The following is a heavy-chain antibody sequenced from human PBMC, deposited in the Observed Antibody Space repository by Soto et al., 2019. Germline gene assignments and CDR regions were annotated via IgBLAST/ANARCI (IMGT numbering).Heavy chain of an antibody. CDR2: SRGGDCTT. J-gene: IGHJ5*02. Sequence: PGGSVRLSCAASGFPFSGYGMNWVRQAPGKGLEWVSASRGGDCTTHDADSVRGRFTISRDNSNNTVFLQMNSLRVEDTGLYYCAKDLAFQSGYYSGRHYFAPWGHGALVTVSS. V-gene: IGHV3-23*01. D-gene: IGHD3-3*01. CDR1: GFPFSGYG. CDR3: AKDLAFQSGYYSGRHYFAP.